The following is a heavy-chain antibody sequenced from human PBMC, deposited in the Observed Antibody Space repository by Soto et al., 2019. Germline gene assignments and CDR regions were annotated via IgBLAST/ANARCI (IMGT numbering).Heavy chain of an antibody. Sequence: QVQLQESGPGLVKPSGTLSLTCAVSSGSITSSNWWSWVRQPPGKGLEWIGEIYHSGSTNYNPSLKSRVTISVDKSKDVFSLKLSSVTAADTAMYYCAGGAVAGTSPAYWGQGTLVTVSS. CDR2: IYHSGST. CDR1: SGSITSSNW. D-gene: IGHD6-19*01. J-gene: IGHJ4*02. V-gene: IGHV4-4*02. CDR3: AGGAVAGTSPAY.